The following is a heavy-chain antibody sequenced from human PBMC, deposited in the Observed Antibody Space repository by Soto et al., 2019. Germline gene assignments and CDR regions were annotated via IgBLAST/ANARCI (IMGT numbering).Heavy chain of an antibody. Sequence: QVQLVESGGGVVQPGRSLRLSCAASGFTFSSYGMHWVRQAPGKGLEWVAVISYDGSNKYYADSVKGRFTISRDNSKNTLYLQMNSLRAEDTAVYYCAKNYGGNSVGAGYYFDYWGQGTLVTVSS. V-gene: IGHV3-30*18. CDR2: ISYDGSNK. D-gene: IGHD4-17*01. J-gene: IGHJ4*02. CDR3: AKNYGGNSVGAGYYFDY. CDR1: GFTFSSYG.